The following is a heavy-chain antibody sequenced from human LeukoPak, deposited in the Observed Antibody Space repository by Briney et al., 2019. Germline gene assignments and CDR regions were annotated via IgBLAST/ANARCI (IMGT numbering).Heavy chain of an antibody. D-gene: IGHD2-21*02. V-gene: IGHV3-48*02. CDR3: ARDDSWAFDY. J-gene: IGHJ4*02. Sequence: GGSLRLSCAASGFTFSRYSVNWVRQAPGKGLEWVAYIRTSSGGIYYAASVKGRFTISTDTAKNSLYPEMNNLRDGDTAVYYCARDDSWAFDYWGQGTLVTVSS. CDR2: IRTSSGGI. CDR1: GFTFSRYS.